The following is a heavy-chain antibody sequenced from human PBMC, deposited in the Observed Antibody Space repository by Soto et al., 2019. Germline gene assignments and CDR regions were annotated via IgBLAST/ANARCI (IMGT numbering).Heavy chain of an antibody. V-gene: IGHV3-43*01. CDR1: GFAFGEYT. J-gene: IGHJ3*01. CDR3: ARTLTYYYVYHAFAF. D-gene: IGHD3-10*02. CDR2: ISWDGSST. Sequence: PGGSLRLSCETSGFAFGEYTMHWVRQAPGKGLEWVSLISWDGSSTYYTDSAKGRFTISRDISKNTLYLQMNGLTIEDTALYFCARTLTYYYVYHAFAFWGQGTMVTGSS.